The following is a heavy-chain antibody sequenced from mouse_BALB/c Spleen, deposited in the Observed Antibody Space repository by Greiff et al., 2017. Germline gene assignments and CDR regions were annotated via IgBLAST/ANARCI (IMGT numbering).Heavy chain of an antibody. Sequence: EVKLVESGGGLVKPGGSLKLSCAASGFTFSSYAMSWVRQTPEKRLEWVASISSGGSTYYPDSVKGRFTISRDNARNILYLQMSSLRSEDTAMYYCARDYRYVGEAMDYWGQGTSVTVSS. CDR2: ISSGGST. V-gene: IGHV5-6-5*01. J-gene: IGHJ4*01. D-gene: IGHD2-14*01. CDR1: GFTFSSYA. CDR3: ARDYRYVGEAMDY.